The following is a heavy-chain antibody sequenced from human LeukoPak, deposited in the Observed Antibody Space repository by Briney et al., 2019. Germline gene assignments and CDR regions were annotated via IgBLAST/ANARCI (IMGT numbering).Heavy chain of an antibody. Sequence: PGGSLRLSCAASGFTFSSYWMSWVRQAPGKGLEWVANIKQDGSEKYYVDSVKGRFTISRDNAKNSLYLQMNSLRAEDTAVYYCARDDTVTTRVGFIDWGQETLVTVSS. J-gene: IGHJ4*02. D-gene: IGHD4-17*01. V-gene: IGHV3-7*01. CDR3: ARDDTVTTRVGFID. CDR2: IKQDGSEK. CDR1: GFTFSSYW.